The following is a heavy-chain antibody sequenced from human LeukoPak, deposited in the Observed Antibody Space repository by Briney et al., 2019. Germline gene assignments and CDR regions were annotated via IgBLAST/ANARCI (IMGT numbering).Heavy chain of an antibody. CDR1: GYTFTYYY. CDR3: ARPLTSAAGSYEFVY. J-gene: IGHJ4*02. CDR2: INTSGGST. Sequence: ASVKVSCKASGYTFTYYYIHWVRQAPGQGLEWMAIINTSGGSTNYAQKFQGRLTVTRDTSTSTVYMELSSLRSEDTAVYYCARPLTSAAGSYEFVYWGQGTLVTVSS. D-gene: IGHD6-13*01. V-gene: IGHV1-46*01.